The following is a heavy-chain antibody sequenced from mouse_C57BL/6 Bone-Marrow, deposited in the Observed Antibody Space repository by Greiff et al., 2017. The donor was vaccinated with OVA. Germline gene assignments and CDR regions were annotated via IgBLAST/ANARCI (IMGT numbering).Heavy chain of an antibody. CDR2: IDPSDSYT. CDR3: AKLEWLRRDY. J-gene: IGHJ2*01. Sequence: QVQLQQPGAELVKPGASVKLSCKASGYTFTSYWMQWVKQRPGQGLEWIGEIDPSDSYTNYNQKFKGKATLTVDTSSSTAYMQLSSLTSEDSAVYYCAKLEWLRRDYWGQGTTLTVSS. CDR1: GYTFTSYW. D-gene: IGHD2-2*01. V-gene: IGHV1-50*01.